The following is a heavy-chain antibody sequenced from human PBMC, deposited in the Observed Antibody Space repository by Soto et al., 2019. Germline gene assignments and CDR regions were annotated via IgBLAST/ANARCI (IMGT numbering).Heavy chain of an antibody. J-gene: IGHJ4*02. Sequence: PGGSLRLSCAASGFTFSSHGMHRVRQAPGKGLEWVAVISYDGRVKYYVDSVKGRFTISRDDSKNTLYLQMNSLRVDDTAVYYCARDFIVGAPDYFDYWGQGTLVTAPQ. CDR2: ISYDGRVK. D-gene: IGHD1-26*01. CDR3: ARDFIVGAPDYFDY. V-gene: IGHV3-30*19. CDR1: GFTFSSHG.